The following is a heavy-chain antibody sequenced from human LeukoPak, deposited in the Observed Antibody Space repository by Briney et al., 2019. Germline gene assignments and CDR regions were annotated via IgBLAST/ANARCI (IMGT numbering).Heavy chain of an antibody. CDR3: AKDPYGDFESYFDY. V-gene: IGHV3-9*01. Sequence: PGRSLRLSCAASGFTFDDYAMHWVRQAPGTGLERVSGITWNSGSVGYADSVKGRFTISRDNAKNSLHLQMNSLKAEDTALYYCAKDPYGDFESYFDYWGQGTLVTVSS. CDR1: GFTFDDYA. CDR2: ITWNSGSV. D-gene: IGHD4-17*01. J-gene: IGHJ4*02.